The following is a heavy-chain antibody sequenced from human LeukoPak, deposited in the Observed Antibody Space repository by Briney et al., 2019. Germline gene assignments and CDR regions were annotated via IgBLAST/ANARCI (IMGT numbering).Heavy chain of an antibody. D-gene: IGHD2-15*01. CDR2: IKSKTDGGTT. V-gene: IGHV3-15*01. CDR1: GFTFSNAW. CDR3: AKGSGGGRPYYFDY. J-gene: IGHJ4*02. Sequence: RGSLRLSCAASGFTFSNAWMSWVRQAPGKGLEWVGRIKSKTDGGTTDYAAPVKGRFTISRDDSKNTLYLQMNSLRAEDTALYYCAKGSGGGRPYYFDYWGQGTLVTVSS.